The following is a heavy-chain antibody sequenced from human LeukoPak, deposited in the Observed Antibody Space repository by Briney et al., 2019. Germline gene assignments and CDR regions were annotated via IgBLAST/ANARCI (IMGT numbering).Heavy chain of an antibody. CDR2: IYTSGST. CDR1: GGSISSGSYY. CDR3: AREILGYDFWSGYYSGGTPNHFDY. V-gene: IGHV4-61*02. Sequence: SETLSLTCTVSGGSISSGSYYWSWIRQPAGKGLEWIGRIYTSGSTNYNPSLKSRVTMSVDTSKNQFSLKLSSVTAADTAVYYCAREILGYDFWSGYYSGGTPNHFDYWGQGTLVTVSS. D-gene: IGHD3-3*01. J-gene: IGHJ4*02.